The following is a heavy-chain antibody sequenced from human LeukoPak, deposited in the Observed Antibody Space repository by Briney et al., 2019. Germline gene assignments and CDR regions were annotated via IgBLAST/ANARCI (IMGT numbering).Heavy chain of an antibody. V-gene: IGHV3-48*03. Sequence: PGGSLRLSCEASGIIFSSYGMNWVRQAPGKGLKWVSSISNTGNNIYYADSVKGRFTISRDNAKNSLYLQMNSLRAEDTAVYYCAELGITMIGGVWGKGTTVTISS. D-gene: IGHD3-10*02. J-gene: IGHJ6*04. CDR1: GIIFSSYG. CDR3: AELGITMIGGV. CDR2: ISNTGNNI.